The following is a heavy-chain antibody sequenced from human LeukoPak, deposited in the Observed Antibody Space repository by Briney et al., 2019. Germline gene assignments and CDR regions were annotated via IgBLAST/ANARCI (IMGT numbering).Heavy chain of an antibody. Sequence: ASVKVSCKVSGYTLTELSTHWVRQAPGKGLEWMGGFDPEDGERIYAQKFQDRVTMTEDTSTDTAYMELRSLRSEDTAMYYCARLPISSSRRYYFDYWGQGTLVTVSS. CDR2: FDPEDGER. CDR3: ARLPISSSRRYYFDY. CDR1: GYTLTELS. J-gene: IGHJ4*02. V-gene: IGHV1-24*01. D-gene: IGHD6-6*01.